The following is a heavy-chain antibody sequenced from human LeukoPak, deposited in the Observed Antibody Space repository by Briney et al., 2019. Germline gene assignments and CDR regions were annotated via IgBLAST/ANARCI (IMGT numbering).Heavy chain of an antibody. J-gene: IGHJ4*02. CDR1: GFTVSSNY. CDR2: INPDGNRK. V-gene: IGHV3-7*01. Sequence: GGSLRLSCAASGFTVSSNYMSWVRQAPGKGLEWVASINPDGNRKYSADSVKGRFTISRDNAENSLYLQMNSLRVEDTAFYYCARDLAYSRLDYWGQGMLVTVSS. CDR3: ARDLAYSRLDY. D-gene: IGHD5-18*01.